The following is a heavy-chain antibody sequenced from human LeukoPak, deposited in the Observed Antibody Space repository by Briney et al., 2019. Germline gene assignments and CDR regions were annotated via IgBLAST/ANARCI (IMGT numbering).Heavy chain of an antibody. V-gene: IGHV3-53*01. CDR2: IYSDVST. CDR3: ARENTVAVFDY. D-gene: IGHD4-23*01. Sequence: GSLRLSCAASGFTVSDNYMSWVRQAPGKGLEWVSVIYSDVSTYYADSVKGRFTISRDNSKNTLYLQMNSLRAEDTAVYYCARENTVAVFDYWGQGTLVTVSS. CDR1: GFTVSDNY. J-gene: IGHJ4*02.